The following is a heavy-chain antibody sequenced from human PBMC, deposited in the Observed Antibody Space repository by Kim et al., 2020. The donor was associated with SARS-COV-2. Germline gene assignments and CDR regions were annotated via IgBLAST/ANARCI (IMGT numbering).Heavy chain of an antibody. V-gene: IGHV4-59*08. CDR3: ARGRHGPKHWFDP. Sequence: SETLSLTCTVSGGSISSYYWSWIRQPPGKGLEWIGYIYYSGSTNYNPSLKSRVTISVDTSKNQFSLKLSSVTAADTAVYYCARGRHGPKHWFDPWGQGTLVTVSS. CDR1: GGSISSYY. J-gene: IGHJ5*02. CDR2: IYYSGST.